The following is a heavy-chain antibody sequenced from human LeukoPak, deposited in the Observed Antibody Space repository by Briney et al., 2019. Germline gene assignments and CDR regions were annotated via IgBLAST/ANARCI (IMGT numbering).Heavy chain of an antibody. D-gene: IGHD4-23*01. V-gene: IGHV5-51*01. CDR1: GNSFTTYW. Sequence: GESLKISCTGCGNSFTTYWIGWVRQMPGKGLEWMGIIYPGDSETRYSPSFQGQVTISADKSISTAYLQWITLKASDTALYYCARCGKSSYGVDVWGQGTTVTVSS. J-gene: IGHJ6*02. CDR2: IYPGDSET. CDR3: ARCGKSSYGVDV.